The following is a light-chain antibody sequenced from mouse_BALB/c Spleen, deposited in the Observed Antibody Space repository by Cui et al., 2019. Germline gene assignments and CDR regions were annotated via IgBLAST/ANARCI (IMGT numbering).Light chain of an antibody. CDR3: QNDHSYPFT. CDR1: QSLLNSGNQKNN. V-gene: IGKV8-28*01. Sequence: DIVMTQSLSSLCVSVGEKVTTSCKSSQSLLNSGNQKNNLAWYQQKPGQPPKLLIYGASTRESGVPDRFTGSGSGTDFTLTISSVQAEDLAVYYCQNDHSYPFTFGSGTKLEIK. J-gene: IGKJ4*01. CDR2: GAS.